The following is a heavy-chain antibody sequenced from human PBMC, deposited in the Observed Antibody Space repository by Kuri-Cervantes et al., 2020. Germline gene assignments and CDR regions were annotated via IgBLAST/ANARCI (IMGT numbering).Heavy chain of an antibody. CDR3: ARDREYYYYGMDV. CDR1: GFTVSSNY. V-gene: IGHV3-11*04. Sequence: GGSLRLSCAASGFTVSSNYMTWIRQAPGKGLELVSYISGSGTTIYYADSVKGRFTISRDNAKNSLYLQMNSLRVEDTAVYYCARDREYYYYGMDVWGQGTPVTVSS. J-gene: IGHJ6*02. CDR2: ISGSGTTI. D-gene: IGHD2/OR15-2a*01.